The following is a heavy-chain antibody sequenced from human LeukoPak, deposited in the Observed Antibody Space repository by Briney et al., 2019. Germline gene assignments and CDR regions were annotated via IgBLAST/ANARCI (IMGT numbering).Heavy chain of an antibody. CDR1: GFTFSNAW. D-gene: IGHD2-2*02. Sequence: GGSLRLSCAASGFTFSNAWMDWVRQAPGKGLEWVGRIKSKTDGGTTDYAAPVKGRFTISRDDSKNTLYMQMNRLKTEDTAVYYCSYCSSTSCYRPEFDPWGQGTLVTVSS. CDR2: IKSKTDGGTT. J-gene: IGHJ5*02. CDR3: SYCSSTSCYRPEFDP. V-gene: IGHV3-15*07.